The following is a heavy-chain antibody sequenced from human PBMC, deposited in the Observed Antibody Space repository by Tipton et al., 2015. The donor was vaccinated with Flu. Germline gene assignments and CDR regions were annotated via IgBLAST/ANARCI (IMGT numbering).Heavy chain of an antibody. CDR3: AKGAAAGPTYYFDY. V-gene: IGHV3-9*03. D-gene: IGHD6-13*01. Sequence: FTISRDNAKNSLYLQMNSLRGEDMALYYCAKGAAAGPTYYFDYWGQGTLVTVSS. J-gene: IGHJ4*02.